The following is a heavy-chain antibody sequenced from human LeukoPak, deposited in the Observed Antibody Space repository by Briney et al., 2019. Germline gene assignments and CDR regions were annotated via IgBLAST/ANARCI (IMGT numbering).Heavy chain of an antibody. V-gene: IGHV1-69*05. Sequence: ASVKVSCKASGGTFSSYAISWVRQAPGQGLEWMGGIIPIFGTANYAQKFQGRVTITTDESTSTAYMELSSLRSEDTAVYYCARSEHRYSGSYPFQNWGQGTLVTVSS. D-gene: IGHD1-26*01. CDR2: IIPIFGTA. CDR1: GGTFSSYA. CDR3: ARSEHRYSGSYPFQN. J-gene: IGHJ4*02.